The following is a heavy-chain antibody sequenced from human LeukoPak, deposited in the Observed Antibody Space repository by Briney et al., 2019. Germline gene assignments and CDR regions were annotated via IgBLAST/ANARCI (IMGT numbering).Heavy chain of an antibody. V-gene: IGHV1-69*13. CDR2: IIPIFGTA. J-gene: IGHJ4*02. D-gene: IGHD5-12*01. Sequence: SVKVSCKASGGTFSSYAISWVRQAPGQGLEWKGGIIPIFGTANYAQKFQGRVTITADESTSTAYMELSSLRSEDTAVYYCARDTGGYDWRFDYWGQGTLVTVSS. CDR3: ARDTGGYDWRFDY. CDR1: GGTFSSYA.